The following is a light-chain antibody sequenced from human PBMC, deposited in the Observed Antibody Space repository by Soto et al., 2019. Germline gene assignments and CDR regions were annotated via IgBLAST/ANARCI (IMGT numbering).Light chain of an antibody. Sequence: DIQLTQSPSFLSASVGDRVTITCRASQGISSYLAWYQQKPGKAPKLLIYAASTLQSGVPSRFIGSGSGTELTLTIGSLQPEDFATYYCQQLNSYPPMYTFGQGTKLEIK. V-gene: IGKV1-9*01. CDR3: QQLNSYPPMYT. CDR1: QGISSY. CDR2: AAS. J-gene: IGKJ2*01.